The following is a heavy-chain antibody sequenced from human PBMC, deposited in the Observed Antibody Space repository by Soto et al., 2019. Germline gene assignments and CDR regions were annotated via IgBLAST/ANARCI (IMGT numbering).Heavy chain of an antibody. CDR3: AREGWSMVRGVITLVGMDV. Sequence: GGSLRLSCAASGFSFSTYGMHWVRQAPGKGLEWVAFISNDGSNKYYADSVKGRFTISRDNSKNTLYLQMNSLRAEDTAVYYCAREGWSMVRGVITLVGMDVGGQGTTVTVSS. CDR1: GFSFSTYG. D-gene: IGHD3-10*01. V-gene: IGHV3-30*03. J-gene: IGHJ6*02. CDR2: ISNDGSNK.